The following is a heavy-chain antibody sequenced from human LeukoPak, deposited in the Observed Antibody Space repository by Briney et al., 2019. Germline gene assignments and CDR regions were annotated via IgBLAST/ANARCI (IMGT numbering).Heavy chain of an antibody. CDR3: ARADSSGWYGYYLDY. D-gene: IGHD6-19*01. CDR1: GGSISSYY. J-gene: IGHJ4*02. CDR2: IYYIGST. Sequence: SETLSLTCTVSGGSISSYYWSWIRQPPGKGLEWIGYIYYIGSTNYNPSLKSRVTISVDTSKNQFSLKLSSVTAADTAVYYCARADSSGWYGYYLDYWGRGTLVTVSS. V-gene: IGHV4-59*01.